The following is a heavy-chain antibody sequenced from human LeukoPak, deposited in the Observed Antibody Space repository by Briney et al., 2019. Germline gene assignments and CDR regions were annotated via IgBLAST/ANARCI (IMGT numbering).Heavy chain of an antibody. V-gene: IGHV4-38-2*01. CDR3: VRSPYYYYHMDV. J-gene: IGHJ6*03. CDR2: IYHSGST. Sequence: SSETLPLTCAVSGYSITSGYYWGWIRQPPGKGLEWIGTIYHSGSTYYNPSLKSRVIVSVDTSKNQFSLKLSSVTAADTAVYYCVRSPYYYYHMDVWGKGTSVTVSS. CDR1: GYSITSGYY.